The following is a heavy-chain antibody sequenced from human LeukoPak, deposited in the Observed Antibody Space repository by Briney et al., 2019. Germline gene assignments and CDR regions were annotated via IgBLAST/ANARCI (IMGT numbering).Heavy chain of an antibody. CDR1: GGSVSSSRYY. Sequence: PSETLSLTCPVSGGSVSSSRYYWGWIRQPPGKGLEWIGSIYYSGSTYYNPSLKSRVTISVDTSKNQFSLKLSSVTAADTAVYYCARQGATVSSNWFDPWGQGTLVTVSS. J-gene: IGHJ5*02. V-gene: IGHV4-39*01. CDR2: IYYSGST. D-gene: IGHD4-11*01. CDR3: ARQGATVSSNWFDP.